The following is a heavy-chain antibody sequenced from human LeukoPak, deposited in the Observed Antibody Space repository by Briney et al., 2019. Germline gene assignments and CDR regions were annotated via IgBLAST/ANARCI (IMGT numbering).Heavy chain of an antibody. D-gene: IGHD3-22*01. J-gene: IGHJ4*02. CDR1: GFTFSRSA. Sequence: GASLRLSCTASGFTFSRSAVSSVRQAPGKGLQRVSAISPSGGDTNYADSVKGRFTISRDNSKNTLYLQMNSLRVDDTAVYYGAKDTDSSGNDYWGQGTLVAVSS. CDR3: AKDTDSSGNDY. CDR2: ISPSGGDT. V-gene: IGHV3-23*01.